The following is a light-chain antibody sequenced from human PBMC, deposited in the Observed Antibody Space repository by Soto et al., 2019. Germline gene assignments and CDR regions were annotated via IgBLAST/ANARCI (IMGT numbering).Light chain of an antibody. Sequence: DIVMTQTPPSLSVTPGQPASISCKSSQSLLHSDAKTYLYWYLQKPGQSPQFLIYEVSNRFSGVPERFSGSGSETDFKLKISRVEAEDVGVYYCLQTIQVPLTFGEGTKVEIK. V-gene: IGKV2D-29*02. CDR3: LQTIQVPLT. J-gene: IGKJ4*01. CDR2: EVS. CDR1: QSLLHSDAKTY.